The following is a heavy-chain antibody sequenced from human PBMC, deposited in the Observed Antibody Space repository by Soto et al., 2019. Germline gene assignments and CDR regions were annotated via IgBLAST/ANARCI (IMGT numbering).Heavy chain of an antibody. CDR3: AKDRLRRGVVVAATGY. V-gene: IGHV3-30*18. CDR2: ISYDGSNK. CDR1: GFTFSSYG. Sequence: GGSLRLSCAASGFTFSSYGMHWVRQAPGKGLEWVAVISYDGSNKYYADSVKGRFTISRDNSKNTLYLQMNSLRAEDTAVYYCAKDRLRRGVVVAATGYWGQGTLVTVSS. D-gene: IGHD2-15*01. J-gene: IGHJ4*02.